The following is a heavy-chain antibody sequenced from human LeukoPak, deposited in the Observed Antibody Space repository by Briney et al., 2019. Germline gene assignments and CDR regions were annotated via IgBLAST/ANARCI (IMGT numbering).Heavy chain of an antibody. J-gene: IGHJ3*02. CDR2: INPSGGST. CDR3: ARDRYSSSNAFDI. D-gene: IGHD6-6*01. V-gene: IGHV1-46*01. Sequence: ASVKVSCKASGYTFTSYGISWVRQTPGQGLEWMGIINPSGGSTSYAQKFQGRVTMTRDTSTSTVYMELSSLRSEDTAVYYCARDRYSSSNAFDIWGQGTMVTVSS. CDR1: GYTFTSYG.